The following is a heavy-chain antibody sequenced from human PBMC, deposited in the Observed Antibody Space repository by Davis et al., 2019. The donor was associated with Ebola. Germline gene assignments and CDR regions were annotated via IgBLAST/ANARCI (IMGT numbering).Heavy chain of an antibody. J-gene: IGHJ6*02. CDR3: ARLSKSYYYGMDV. Sequence: GESLKISCEGSGYKFTIYWIGWVRQMPGKGLEWMGIIYPGDSDTRYSPSFQGHVTISADKSISTAYLQWSSLKASDTAMYYCARLSKSYYYGMDVWGQGTTVTVSS. CDR1: GYKFTIYW. CDR2: IYPGDSDT. V-gene: IGHV5-51*01.